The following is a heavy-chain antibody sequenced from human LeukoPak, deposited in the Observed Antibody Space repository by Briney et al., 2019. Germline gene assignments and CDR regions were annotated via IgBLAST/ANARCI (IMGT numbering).Heavy chain of an antibody. Sequence: GRSPRLSCAASGFTFSSYAMHWVRQAPGKGLEWVAVISYDGSNKYYADSVKGRFTISRDNSKNTLYLQMNSLRAEDTAVYYCARDRGVGAISPINWFDPWGQGTLVTVSS. J-gene: IGHJ5*02. CDR1: GFTFSSYA. CDR3: ARDRGVGAISPINWFDP. V-gene: IGHV3-30-3*01. CDR2: ISYDGSNK. D-gene: IGHD1-26*01.